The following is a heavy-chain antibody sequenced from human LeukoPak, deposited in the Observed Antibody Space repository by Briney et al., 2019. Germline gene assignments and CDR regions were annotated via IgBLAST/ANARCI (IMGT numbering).Heavy chain of an antibody. CDR3: VRDDRRYGDYGYFDY. V-gene: IGHV3-66*01. D-gene: IGHD4-17*01. J-gene: IGHJ4*02. CDR2: IYSGGGT. Sequence: SGGSLRLSCTASGFTFGDYAMNWVRQAPGKGLEWVSVIYSGGGTYYADSVKGRFTISRDNSKNTLYLQMNSLRAEDTAVYYCVRDDRRYGDYGYFDYWGQGTLVTVSS. CDR1: GFTFGDYA.